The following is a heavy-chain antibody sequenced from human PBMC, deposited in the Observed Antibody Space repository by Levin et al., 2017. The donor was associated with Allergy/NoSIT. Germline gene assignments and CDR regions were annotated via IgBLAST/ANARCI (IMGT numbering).Heavy chain of an antibody. Sequence: PGGSLRLSCAASGFTFDDYAMHWVRQAPGKGLEWVSGISWNSGSIGYADSVKGRFTISRDNAKNSLYLQMNSLRAEDTALYYCAKALGVTMIVGEGFDYWGQGTLVTVSS. J-gene: IGHJ4*02. CDR2: ISWNSGSI. CDR1: GFTFDDYA. CDR3: AKALGVTMIVGEGFDY. V-gene: IGHV3-9*01. D-gene: IGHD3-22*01.